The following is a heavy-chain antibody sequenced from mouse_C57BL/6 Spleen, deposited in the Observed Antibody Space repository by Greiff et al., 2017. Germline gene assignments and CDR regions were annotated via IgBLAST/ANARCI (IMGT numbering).Heavy chain of an antibody. CDR1: GSSFTGYF. CDR2: INPYNGDT. D-gene: IGHD2-2*01. J-gene: IGHJ1*03. Sequence: EVQLQQSGPELVQPGDSVKISCKSSGSSFTGYFLNWVLQRHGKSLEWIGRINPYNGDTFYNQKFKGKATLAVDKCSSTAHMELRSLTSEDSAVYYCAREGYYGYFDVWGTGTTVTVSS. V-gene: IGHV1-20*01. CDR3: AREGYYGYFDV.